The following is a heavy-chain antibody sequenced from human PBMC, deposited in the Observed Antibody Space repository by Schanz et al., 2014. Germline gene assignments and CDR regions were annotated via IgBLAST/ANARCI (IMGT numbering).Heavy chain of an antibody. CDR2: ISNSGTYT. D-gene: IGHD6-19*01. CDR3: ASVIMVAGNHRDGRDV. V-gene: IGHV3-11*05. Sequence: QVQLVESGGGLVKPGGSLRLSCAASGFTFSDYYMTWMRQAPGKGLEWISYISNSGTYTKYADSVKGRFVISRDNARSSLYLQMSSLRDGDTAVYYFASVIMVAGNHRDGRDVWGQGTTVIVSS. CDR1: GFTFSDYY. J-gene: IGHJ6*02.